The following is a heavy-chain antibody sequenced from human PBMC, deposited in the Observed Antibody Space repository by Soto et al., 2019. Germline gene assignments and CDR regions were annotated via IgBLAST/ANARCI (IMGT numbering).Heavy chain of an antibody. D-gene: IGHD7-27*01. J-gene: IGHJ5*02. Sequence: QLHLQESGPGRGKPSATLSLTGTVSGGSISSGDYYWGWIRQPPGEGLEWIGTIYHSGITYYNPSLKSRVTISEDTSNNQFSLKLTFVTAADTAVYYCARQDVRAWGRFDPWGQGTLVTVSS. CDR3: ARQDVRAWGRFDP. CDR2: IYHSGIT. V-gene: IGHV4-39*01. CDR1: GGSISSGDYY.